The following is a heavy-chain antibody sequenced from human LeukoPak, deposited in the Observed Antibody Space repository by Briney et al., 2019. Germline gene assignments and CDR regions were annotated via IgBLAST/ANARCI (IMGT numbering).Heavy chain of an antibody. J-gene: IGHJ4*02. CDR2: ISSSSSYI. CDR3: AYWAGTAAGFNGPFDY. V-gene: IGHV3-21*01. Sequence: GGSLRLSCAVSGFTVSGNYMSWVRQAPGKGLEWVSSISSSSSYIYYADSVKGRFTISRDNAKNSLYLQMNSLRAEDTALYYCAYWAGTAAGFNGPFDYWGQGTLVTVSS. CDR1: GFTVSGNY. D-gene: IGHD6-13*01.